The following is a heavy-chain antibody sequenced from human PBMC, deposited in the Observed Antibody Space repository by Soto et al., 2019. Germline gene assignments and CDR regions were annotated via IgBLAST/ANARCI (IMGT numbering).Heavy chain of an antibody. CDR2: IYYSGST. CDR1: VGSFSSGSYY. CDR3: AAGSYGNFDY. V-gene: IGHV4-61*01. Sequence: ETLSLACTVSVGSFSSGSYYWICIRQPPGKGLEWIGYIYYSGSTNYNPSLKSRVTISVDTSKNQFSLKLSSVTAADTAVYYCAAGSYGNFDYWGQGTLVTVSS. J-gene: IGHJ4*02. D-gene: IGHD1-26*01.